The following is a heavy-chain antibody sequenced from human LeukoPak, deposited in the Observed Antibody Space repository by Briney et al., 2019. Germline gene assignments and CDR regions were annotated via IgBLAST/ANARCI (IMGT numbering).Heavy chain of an antibody. V-gene: IGHV3-30*18. CDR1: GFTFSSYG. CDR3: AKDLAAAGTNAFDI. CDR2: ISYDGSNK. Sequence: PGGSLRLSCAASGFTFSSYGMHWVRHAPGKGLECVAVISYDGSNKYYADSVKGRFTISRDNSKNTLYLQMNSLRAEDTALYYCAKDLAAAGTNAFDIWGQGTMVTVSS. J-gene: IGHJ3*02. D-gene: IGHD6-13*01.